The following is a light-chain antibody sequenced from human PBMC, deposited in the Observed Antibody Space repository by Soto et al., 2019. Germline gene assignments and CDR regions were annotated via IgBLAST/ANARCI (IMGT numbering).Light chain of an antibody. J-gene: IGKJ3*01. CDR2: WAS. CDR3: QQYYSSPFT. V-gene: IGKV4-1*01. CDR1: QTVLYSSNNQNY. Sequence: DIVMTQSPDSLAVSLGERATINCKSSQTVLYSSNNQNYLAWYQQKPGQPPKLLIYWASTRESGVPDRFGGSGSGTDFTLTISNLQAEDVAVYYCQQYYSSPFTFGPGTKVDIK.